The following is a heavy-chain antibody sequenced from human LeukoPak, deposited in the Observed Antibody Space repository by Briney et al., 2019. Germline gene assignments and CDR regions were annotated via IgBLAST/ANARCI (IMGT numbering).Heavy chain of an antibody. Sequence: ASVNVSCKVSGYTLTELSMHWVRQAPGKGLEWMGGFDPEDGETIYAQKFQGRVTMTEDTSTDTAYMELSSLRSEDTAVYYCATDYGSGSYFVYWGQGTLVTVSS. D-gene: IGHD3-10*01. V-gene: IGHV1-24*01. CDR2: FDPEDGET. CDR1: GYTLTELS. CDR3: ATDYGSGSYFVY. J-gene: IGHJ4*02.